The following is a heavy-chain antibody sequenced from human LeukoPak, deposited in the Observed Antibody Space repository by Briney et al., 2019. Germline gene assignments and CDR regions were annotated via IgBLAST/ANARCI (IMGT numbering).Heavy chain of an antibody. CDR2: FDPEDGET. D-gene: IGHD1-26*01. J-gene: IGHJ6*03. Sequence: GASVKVSCKVSGYTLTELSMHWVRQAPGKGLEWMGGFDPEDGETIYAQKFQGRVTMTEDTSTDTAYMELSSLRSEDTAVYYCATLGATRDYYYYMDVWGKGTTVTISS. V-gene: IGHV1-24*01. CDR3: ATLGATRDYYYYMDV. CDR1: GYTLTELS.